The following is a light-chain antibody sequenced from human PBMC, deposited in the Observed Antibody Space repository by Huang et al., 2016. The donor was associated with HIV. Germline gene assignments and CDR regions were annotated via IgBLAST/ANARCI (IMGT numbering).Light chain of an antibody. CDR3: QPRSDWPRT. CDR1: QSVSSD. Sequence: EIVLTQSPATLSLSPGERATLSCRASQSVSSDLDWYQQKAGQAPRLLIYGASNRDTGIPSRFSGSGSGTDFTLTISSLEPEDFAVYYCQPRSDWPRTFGQGTKLEIK. V-gene: IGKV3-11*01. CDR2: GAS. J-gene: IGKJ2*01.